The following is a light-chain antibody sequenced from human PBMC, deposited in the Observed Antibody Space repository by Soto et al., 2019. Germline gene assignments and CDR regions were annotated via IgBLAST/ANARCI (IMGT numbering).Light chain of an antibody. CDR2: DES. V-gene: IGKV3-11*01. Sequence: EIVLTQSPATLSLSPGERATLSCRASQSVSNYLAWCQQRPGQAPRLLIYDESNRATGIPARFSGSGSGTDLTLTISNLQPDDFATYYCQQYNSYRTFGQGTKVEIK. CDR3: QQYNSYRT. J-gene: IGKJ1*01. CDR1: QSVSNY.